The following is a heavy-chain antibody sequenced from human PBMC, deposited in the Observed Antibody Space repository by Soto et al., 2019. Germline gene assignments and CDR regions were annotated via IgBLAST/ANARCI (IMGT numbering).Heavy chain of an antibody. J-gene: IGHJ4*02. V-gene: IGHV4-4*02. CDR1: GGSISSNW. Sequence: QVQLQESGPGLVKPSETLSLICDVSGGSISSNWWSWVRQPPGKGLEWIGEIHHSGTTNYNPSLKSRVIMSVDKSENQISLKVNSVTAADTAVYYCARHTATATMRGFDYWGQGTLVIVSS. CDR2: IHHSGTT. CDR3: ARHTATATMRGFDY. D-gene: IGHD6-25*01.